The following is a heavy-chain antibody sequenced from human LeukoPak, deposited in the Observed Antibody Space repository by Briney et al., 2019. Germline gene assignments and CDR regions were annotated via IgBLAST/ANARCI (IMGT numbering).Heavy chain of an antibody. CDR3: ARASAGFDY. Sequence: GGSLRLSCAASGFTFSNYGMSWVRQAPGKGLGWVSTLSRSGDSPYYADSVKGRFTISRDNSKNTVYLQMNSLRAEDTAVYYCARASAGFDYWGQGTLVTVSS. CDR1: GFTFSNYG. CDR2: LSRSGDSP. J-gene: IGHJ4*02. D-gene: IGHD6-13*01. V-gene: IGHV3-23*01.